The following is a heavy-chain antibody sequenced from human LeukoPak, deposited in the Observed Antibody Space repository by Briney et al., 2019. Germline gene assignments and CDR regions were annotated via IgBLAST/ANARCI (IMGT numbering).Heavy chain of an antibody. CDR3: AREVTTIYYYYGMDV. Sequence: GGSLRLSCAASGFTFSSYAMSWVRQAPGKGLEWVSAISGSGGSTYYADSVKGRYTISRDNSKNTLYLQMNSLRAEDTAVYYCAREVTTIYYYYGMDVWGQGTTVTVSS. V-gene: IGHV3-23*01. D-gene: IGHD4-11*01. CDR1: GFTFSSYA. CDR2: ISGSGGST. J-gene: IGHJ6*02.